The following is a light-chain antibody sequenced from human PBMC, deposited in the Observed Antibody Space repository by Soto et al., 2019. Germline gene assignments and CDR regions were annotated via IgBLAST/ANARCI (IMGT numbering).Light chain of an antibody. V-gene: IGKV1-39*01. J-gene: IGKJ1*01. CDR3: QQSYSFPWT. Sequence: DIQLTQSPSALSASVGDRVTSICRASQSINHYLNWYQQKPRKAPQLLIYAASSLQSGVPSRFSGSGSGTDFTLTIRSLQPDDFATYYCQQSYSFPWTFGHGTKVDIK. CDR2: AAS. CDR1: QSINHY.